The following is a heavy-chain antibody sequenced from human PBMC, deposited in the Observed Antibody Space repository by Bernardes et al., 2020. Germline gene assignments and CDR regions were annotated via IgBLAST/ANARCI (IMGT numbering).Heavy chain of an antibody. V-gene: IGHV4-39*01. CDR3: ARCVADYYDSSGDYYYYGMDV. D-gene: IGHD3-22*01. J-gene: IGHJ6*02. Sequence: SETLSLTCTVSGGSISSSSYYWGWIRQPPGKGLEWIGSIYYSGSTYYNPSLKSRVTISVDTSKNQFSLKLSSVTAADTAVYYCARCVADYYDSSGDYYYYGMDVWGQGTTVTVSS. CDR1: GGSISSSSYY. CDR2: IYYSGST.